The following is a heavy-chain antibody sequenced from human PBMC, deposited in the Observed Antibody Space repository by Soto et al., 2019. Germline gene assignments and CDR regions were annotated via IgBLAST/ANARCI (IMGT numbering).Heavy chain of an antibody. D-gene: IGHD2-21*02. J-gene: IGHJ4*02. CDR2: IGTSGKTI. Sequence: GGSLRLSCAVSGFTFSSYEMNWVRQAPGKGLEWVSYIGTSGKTIYYADSVRGRFTISRDNAKNSLYLQMNSLRAEDTAVYFCASERLCGADCYFFDNWGQGTQVTVSS. CDR1: GFTFSSYE. V-gene: IGHV3-48*03. CDR3: ASERLCGADCYFFDN.